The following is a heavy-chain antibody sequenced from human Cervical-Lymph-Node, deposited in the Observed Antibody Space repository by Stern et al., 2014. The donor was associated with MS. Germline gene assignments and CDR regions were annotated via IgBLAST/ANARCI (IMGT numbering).Heavy chain of an antibody. J-gene: IGHJ4*02. V-gene: IGHV3-7*04. CDR1: GFMFSYYR. CDR3: AGGKWLPDFDY. D-gene: IGHD3-22*01. Sequence: MQLVESGGGLVQPGGSLRLSCAASGFMFSYYRMSWVRQAPGKGLEWVADIKQDGSEKYYVDSVKGRFTISRDNAKNSLYLQMNSLRAEDTAVYYCAGGKWLPDFDYWGQGTLVTVSS. CDR2: IKQDGSEK.